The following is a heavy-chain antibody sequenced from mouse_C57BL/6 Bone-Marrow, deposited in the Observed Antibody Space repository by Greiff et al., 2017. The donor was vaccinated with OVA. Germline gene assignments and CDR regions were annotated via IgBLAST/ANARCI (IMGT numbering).Heavy chain of an antibody. Sequence: EVQLVESVAELVRPGASVKLSCTASGFNIKNTYMHWVKQRPEQGLEWIGRIDPANGNTKYAPKFQGKATITADTSSNTAYLQLSSLTSEDTAIYYCARGITTVVAGDWYFDVWGTGTTVTVSS. V-gene: IGHV14-3*01. CDR2: IDPANGNT. CDR1: GFNIKNTY. J-gene: IGHJ1*03. CDR3: ARGITTVVAGDWYFDV. D-gene: IGHD1-1*01.